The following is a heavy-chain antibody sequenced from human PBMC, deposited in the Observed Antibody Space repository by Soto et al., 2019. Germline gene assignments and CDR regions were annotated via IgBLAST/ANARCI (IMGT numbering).Heavy chain of an antibody. J-gene: IGHJ4*02. CDR1: GGSISSGGYY. V-gene: IGHV4-31*03. D-gene: IGHD5-18*01. Sequence: QVQLQESGPGLVKPSQTLSLTCTVSGGSISSGGYYWSWIRQHPGKGLEWIGYIYYSGSTYYNPSLKSRVTISVDTSKNQFSLKLSSVTAADTAVYYCARGCPVDTAMGLGCYFDYWGQGTLVTVSS. CDR3: ARGCPVDTAMGLGCYFDY. CDR2: IYYSGST.